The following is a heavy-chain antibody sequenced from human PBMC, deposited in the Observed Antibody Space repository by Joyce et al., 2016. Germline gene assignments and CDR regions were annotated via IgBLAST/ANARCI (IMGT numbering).Heavy chain of an antibody. V-gene: IGHV4-34*01. CDR2: INHSGST. CDR1: GGSFSGYY. J-gene: IGHJ4*02. Sequence: QVQLQQWGAGLLKPSETLSLTCAVYGGSFSGYYWRWIRQPPGKGLEWIGEINHSGSTNYNPSLKSRVTISVDTSKNQFSLKLSSVTAADTAVYYCARGLHGSGSYDKEQYYFDYWGQGTLVTVSS. D-gene: IGHD3-10*01. CDR3: ARGLHGSGSYDKEQYYFDY.